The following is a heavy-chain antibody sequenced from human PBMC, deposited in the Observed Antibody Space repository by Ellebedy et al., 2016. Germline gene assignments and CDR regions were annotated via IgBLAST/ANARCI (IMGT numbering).Heavy chain of an antibody. Sequence: ASVKVSXXASGYPFTDYGISWVRQAPGQGLEWMGWISCNSGNTNYARKFQDRVTMTTETSTSTVYMELRSLRSEDTAVYYCARPIVGALGGGDYYYDGMDLWGQGTSVTVSS. J-gene: IGHJ6*02. CDR2: ISCNSGNT. CDR1: GYPFTDYG. D-gene: IGHD1-26*01. CDR3: ARPIVGALGGGDYYYDGMDL. V-gene: IGHV1-18*04.